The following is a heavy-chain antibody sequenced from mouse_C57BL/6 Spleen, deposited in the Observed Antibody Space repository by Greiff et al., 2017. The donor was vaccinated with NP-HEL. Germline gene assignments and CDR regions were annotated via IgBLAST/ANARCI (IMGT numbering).Heavy chain of an antibody. V-gene: IGHV1-20*01. CDR2: INPYNGDT. CDR1: GYSFTGYF. J-gene: IGHJ4*01. CDR3: AREEVYYGYDGGYAMDY. D-gene: IGHD2-2*01. Sequence: EVMLVESGPELVKPGDSVKISCKASGYSFTGYFMNWVMQSHGKSLEWIGRINPYNGDTFYNQKFKGKATLTVDKSSSTAHMELRSLTSEDSAVYYCAREEVYYGYDGGYAMDYWGQGTSVTVSS.